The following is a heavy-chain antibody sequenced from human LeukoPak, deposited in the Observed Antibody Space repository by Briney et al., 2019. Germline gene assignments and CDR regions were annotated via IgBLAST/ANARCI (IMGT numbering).Heavy chain of an antibody. CDR3: ARAESLYGGNLAAAFDI. CDR2: ISAYNGNT. Sequence: ASVKVSCKASGYIFTSYGISWVRQAPGQGLEWMGWISAYNGNTNYEQKFQGRVTMTTDTSTSTAYMELRSLRSDDTALYYCARAESLYGGNLAAAFDIWGQGTMVTVSS. CDR1: GYIFTSYG. J-gene: IGHJ3*02. V-gene: IGHV1-18*01. D-gene: IGHD4-23*01.